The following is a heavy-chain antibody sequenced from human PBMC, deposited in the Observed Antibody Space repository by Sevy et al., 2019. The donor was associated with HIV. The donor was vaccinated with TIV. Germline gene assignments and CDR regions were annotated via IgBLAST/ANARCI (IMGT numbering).Heavy chain of an antibody. CDR2: INPDSGDT. V-gene: IGHV1-2*02. Sequence: VKVSCKASGYTFTGHFMHWVRQAHGQGLEWMEWINPDSGDTKYAQKSQGRVTVTRDTSITTVYMELSSLRSDDTAVYYCAAPGGYRYGSLLDYWGQGTLVTVSS. CDR1: GYTFTGHF. J-gene: IGHJ4*02. CDR3: AAPGGYRYGSLLDY. D-gene: IGHD5-18*01.